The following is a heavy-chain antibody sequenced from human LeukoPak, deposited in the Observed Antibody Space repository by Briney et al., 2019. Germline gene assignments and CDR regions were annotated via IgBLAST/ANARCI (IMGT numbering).Heavy chain of an antibody. CDR1: GDSISSDY. D-gene: IGHD6-13*01. J-gene: IGHJ4*02. CDR3: ARSRRGKQQPSY. CDR2: ISYSGNT. Sequence: PWETLSLTCTVSGDSISSDYWSWIRQPPGKGLEWIGYISYSGNTNYNPSLKSQVTISIDTSKNQFSLRLSSVTAADTAVYYCARSRRGKQQPSYWGQGTLVTVSS. V-gene: IGHV4-59*01.